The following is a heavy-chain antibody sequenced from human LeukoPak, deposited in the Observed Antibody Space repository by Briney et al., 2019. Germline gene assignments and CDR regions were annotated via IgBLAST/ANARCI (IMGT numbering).Heavy chain of an antibody. CDR3: AKTREATRIFDY. D-gene: IGHD5-24*01. J-gene: IGHJ4*02. CDR2: ISGSGGKT. Sequence: GGSLRLSCAASGFTFSTYAMSWVRQTPGKGLEWVSVISGSGGKTFYADSVKGRFTISRDNSKNMLYLQMNSLRAEDTAVYYCAKTREATRIFDYWGQGTLVTVSS. CDR1: GFTFSTYA. V-gene: IGHV3-23*01.